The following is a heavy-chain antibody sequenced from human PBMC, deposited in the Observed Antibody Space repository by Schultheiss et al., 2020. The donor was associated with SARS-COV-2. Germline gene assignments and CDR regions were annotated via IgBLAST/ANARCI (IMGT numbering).Heavy chain of an antibody. V-gene: IGHV5-51*01. CDR1: GYSFSSYW. Sequence: GESLKISCEGSGYSFSSYWIGWVRQMPGKGLEWMGIIYPGDSETRYSPSFQGQVTISTDKSIRTAYLQWSSLKASDTAIYYCARQYVATTASDHWGQGTLVTVSS. CDR3: ARQYVATTASDH. CDR2: IYPGDSET. J-gene: IGHJ5*02. D-gene: IGHD1-1*01.